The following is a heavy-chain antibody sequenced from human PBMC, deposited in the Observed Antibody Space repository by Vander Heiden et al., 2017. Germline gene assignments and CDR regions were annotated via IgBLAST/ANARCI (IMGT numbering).Heavy chain of an antibody. CDR1: GYIFTLYW. CDR2: IYPGDSDT. D-gene: IGHD6-6*01. CDR3: ASLSSSDYYYYYGMDV. Sequence: EVQLVQSGAELKKPGESLKTSCKGSGYIFTLYWIAWVRQMPGKGLEWMGLIYPGDSDTRYSPSFQGQVTISADKSISTAYLQWSSLKASDTAMYYCASLSSSDYYYYYGMDVWGQGTTVTVSS. V-gene: IGHV5-51*03. J-gene: IGHJ6*02.